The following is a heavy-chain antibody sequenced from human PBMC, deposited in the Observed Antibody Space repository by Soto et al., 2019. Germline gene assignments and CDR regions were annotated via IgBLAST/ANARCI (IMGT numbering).Heavy chain of an antibody. CDR1: GGTFSSYA. Sequence: GASVKVSCKASGGTFSSYAISWVRQPTGQGLEWMGGIIPIFGTANYAQKFQGRVTITADESTSTAYMELSSLRSEDTAVYYCARDCSSSSSWHNWFDPWGQGTLVTVSS. J-gene: IGHJ5*02. D-gene: IGHD6-13*01. V-gene: IGHV1-69*13. CDR2: IIPIFGTA. CDR3: ARDCSSSSSWHNWFDP.